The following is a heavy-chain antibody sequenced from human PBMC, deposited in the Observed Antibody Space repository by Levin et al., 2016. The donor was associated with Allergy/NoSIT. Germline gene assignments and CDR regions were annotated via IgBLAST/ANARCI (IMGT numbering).Heavy chain of an antibody. CDR3: ARALIVVVPAAMVYYYGMDV. V-gene: IGHV1-69*04. J-gene: IGHJ6*02. CDR2: IIPILGIA. D-gene: IGHD2-2*01. Sequence: WVRQAPGQGLEWMGRIIPILGIANYAQKFQGRVTITADKSTSTAYMELSSLRSEDTAVYYCARALIVVVPAAMVYYYGMDVWGQGTTVTVSS.